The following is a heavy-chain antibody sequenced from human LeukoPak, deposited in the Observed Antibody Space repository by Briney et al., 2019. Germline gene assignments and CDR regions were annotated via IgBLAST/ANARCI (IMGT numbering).Heavy chain of an antibody. CDR2: ISPNSGGT. J-gene: IGHJ4*02. CDR3: ARDRRYYGSGDETNRGSPFDY. D-gene: IGHD3-10*01. CDR1: GYTFTGYY. Sequence: ASVKVSCKASGYTFTGYYMHWVRQAPGQGLEWMGWISPNSGGTNYAQKLQGRVTMTTDTSTSTAYMELRSLRSDDTAVYYCARDRRYYGSGDETNRGSPFDYWGQGTLVTVSS. V-gene: IGHV1-2*02.